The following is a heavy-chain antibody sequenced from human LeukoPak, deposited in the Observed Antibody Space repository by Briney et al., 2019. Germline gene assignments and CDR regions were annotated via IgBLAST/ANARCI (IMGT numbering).Heavy chain of an antibody. CDR2: IYHSGST. Sequence: PSETLSLTCTVSGGSISSGGYYWSWIRQPPGKGLEWIGYIYHSGSTYYNPSLKSRVTISVDRSKNQFSLKLSSETAADTAVYYCARDHQGLGFDYWGQGTLVTVSS. CDR1: GGSISSGGYY. D-gene: IGHD5/OR15-5a*01. J-gene: IGHJ4*02. CDR3: ARDHQGLGFDY. V-gene: IGHV4-30-2*01.